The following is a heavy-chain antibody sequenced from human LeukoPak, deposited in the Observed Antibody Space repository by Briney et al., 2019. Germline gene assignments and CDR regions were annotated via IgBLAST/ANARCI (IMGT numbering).Heavy chain of an antibody. V-gene: IGHV4-30-2*01. D-gene: IGHD3-22*01. CDR1: GGSISSGGYY. Sequence: SETLSLTCTVSGGSISSGGYYWSWIRQPPGKGLEWIGYIYHSGSTYYNPSLKSRVTISVDRSKNQFSLKLSSVTAADTAVYYCARDHGVLYYYDSSGPLDIWGQGTMVTVSS. J-gene: IGHJ3*02. CDR3: ARDHGVLYYYDSSGPLDI. CDR2: IYHSGST.